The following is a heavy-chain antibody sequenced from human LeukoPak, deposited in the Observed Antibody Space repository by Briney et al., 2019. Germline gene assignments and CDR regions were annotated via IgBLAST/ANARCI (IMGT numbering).Heavy chain of an antibody. CDR2: ISYDGSNK. Sequence: GGSLRLSCAAPGLTFSSYAMHWVRQAPGKGLEWVAVISYDGSNKYYADSVKGRFTISRDNSKNTLYLQMNSLRAEDTAVYYCARDRGGRGYSDYWGQGTLVTVSS. D-gene: IGHD5-12*01. CDR3: ARDRGGRGYSDY. J-gene: IGHJ4*02. V-gene: IGHV3-30*04. CDR1: GLTFSSYA.